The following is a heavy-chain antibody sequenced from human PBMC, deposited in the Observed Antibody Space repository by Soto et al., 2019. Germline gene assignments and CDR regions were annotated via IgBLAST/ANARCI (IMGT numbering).Heavy chain of an antibody. V-gene: IGHV1-69*02. J-gene: IGHJ2*01. CDR3: ARGHGSGSLSALFAL. Sequence: QVQLVQSGAEVKKPGSSVKVSCKASGGTFSSYTISWVRQAPGQGLEWMGRIIPILGIANYAQKFQGRVTITADKSTSTAYMELSSLRSEDTAVYYCARGHGSGSLSALFALWGRGTLVTVSS. D-gene: IGHD3-10*01. CDR1: GGTFSSYT. CDR2: IIPILGIA.